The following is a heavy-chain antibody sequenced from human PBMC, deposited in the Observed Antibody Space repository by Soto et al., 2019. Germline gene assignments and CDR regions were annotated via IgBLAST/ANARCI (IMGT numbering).Heavy chain of an antibody. CDR3: ARTLAPFWRGSGNWFDP. CDR2: IYYSGST. Sequence: KTSETLSLTCTVSGGSISSYYWSWIRQPPGKGLEWIGYIYYSGSTNYNPSLKSRVTISVDTSKNQFSLKLSSVTAADTAVYYCARTLAPFWRGSGNWFDPWGQGTLVTVSS. D-gene: IGHD3-3*01. CDR1: GGSISSYY. V-gene: IGHV4-59*01. J-gene: IGHJ5*02.